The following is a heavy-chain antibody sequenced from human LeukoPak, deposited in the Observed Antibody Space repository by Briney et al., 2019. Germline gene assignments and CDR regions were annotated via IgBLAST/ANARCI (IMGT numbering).Heavy chain of an antibody. CDR1: GFTFSRYW. J-gene: IGHJ4*02. V-gene: IGHV3-7*04. Sequence: GGSLRLSCAASGFTFSRYWMTWVRQAPGKGLEWVANIKQDGSEKYDVDSVKGRFTVSRDNAKNSLYLQMNSLRAEDTAVYYCTRDVLLHPGDDYWGQGTLVTVSS. CDR3: TRDVLLHPGDDY. CDR2: IKQDGSEK. D-gene: IGHD3-3*01.